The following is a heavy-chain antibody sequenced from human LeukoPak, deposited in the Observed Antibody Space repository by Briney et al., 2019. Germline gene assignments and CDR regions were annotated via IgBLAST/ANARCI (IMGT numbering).Heavy chain of an antibody. CDR3: ARSPSYFVWRRVFDY. CDR2: IYHSGST. CDR1: GGSISSSNW. Sequence: SETLSLTCAVSGGSISSSNWWSWVRQPPGKGLEWIGEIYHSGSTNYNPSLKGRVTISVDKSKNQFSLKLSSVTAADTAVYYCARSPSYFVWRRVFDYWGQGTLVTVSS. V-gene: IGHV4-4*02. J-gene: IGHJ4*02. D-gene: IGHD3-9*01.